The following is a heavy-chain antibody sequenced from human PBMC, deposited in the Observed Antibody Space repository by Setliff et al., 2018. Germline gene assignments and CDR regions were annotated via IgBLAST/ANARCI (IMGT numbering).Heavy chain of an antibody. J-gene: IGHJ4*02. CDR1: GFTFGDYA. Sequence: GGSLRLSCTASGFTFGDYAMSWVRQAPGKGLEWVGFIRSKAYGGTTEYAASVKGRFTISRDDSKNTLYLQMNSLKTEDTAVYYCTTQGVRYGDYWGQGTLVTVSS. V-gene: IGHV3-49*04. CDR3: TTQGVRYGDY. D-gene: IGHD1-1*01. CDR2: IRSKAYGGTT.